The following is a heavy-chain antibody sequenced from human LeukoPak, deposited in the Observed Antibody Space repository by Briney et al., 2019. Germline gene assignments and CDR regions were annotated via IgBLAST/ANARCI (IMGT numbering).Heavy chain of an antibody. D-gene: IGHD7-27*01. V-gene: IGHV3-30*04. J-gene: IGHJ4*02. CDR1: GFTFSDYS. CDR2: ISDDGRNA. CDR3: ARSDSTGDDY. Sequence: GGSLRLSCAASGFTFSDYSFIWVRQAPGKGLEWVAVISDDGRNAYYEDSVRGRFTISRDNSKNTLSLQMNSLRVEDTAVYYCARSDSTGDDYWGQGTLVTVSS.